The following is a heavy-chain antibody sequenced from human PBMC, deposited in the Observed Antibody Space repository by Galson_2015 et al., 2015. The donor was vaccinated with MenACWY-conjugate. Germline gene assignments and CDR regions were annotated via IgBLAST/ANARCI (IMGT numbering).Heavy chain of an antibody. CDR1: GGSISSYY. J-gene: IGHJ3*02. D-gene: IGHD4-17*01. CDR2: IYYSGST. V-gene: IGHV4-59*01. CDR3: ARDRQYGDSDAFDI. Sequence: ETLSLTCTVSGGSISSYYWSWIRQPPGKGLEWIGYIYYSGSTNYNPSLKSRVTISVDTSKNQFSLKLSSVTAADTAVYYCARDRQYGDSDAFDIWGQGTMVTVSS.